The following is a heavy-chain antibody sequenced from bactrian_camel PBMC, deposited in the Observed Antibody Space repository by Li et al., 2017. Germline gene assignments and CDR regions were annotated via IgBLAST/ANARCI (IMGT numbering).Heavy chain of an antibody. V-gene: IGHV3S42*01. CDR3: AARTGSGGYCYGPIGY. CDR2: IDSDSTTT. Sequence: VQLVESGGGLVQPGGSLRLSCAASGYTIRRYAVAWFRQAPGEEREGVAAIDSDSTTTIYADSVKGRFTISKDNAKDTLYPQMNSLKPEDTAMYYCAARTGSGGYCYGPIGYWGQGTQVTVS. J-gene: IGHJ6*01. CDR1: GYTIRRYA. D-gene: IGHD2*01.